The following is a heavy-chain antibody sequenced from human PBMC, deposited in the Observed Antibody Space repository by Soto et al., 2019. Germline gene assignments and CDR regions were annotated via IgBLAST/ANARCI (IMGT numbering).Heavy chain of an antibody. Sequence: GGSLRLSCAVSGFIFSDHGMNWVRQAPGKGLEWVSSIDEDGSTTRYADSVKGRFTISRDNSKNTLYLQMDSLRAEDTALYYCARVLYGFSYGKCDYWGQGTLVTVSS. J-gene: IGHJ4*02. V-gene: IGHV3-23*01. CDR1: GFIFSDHG. CDR2: IDEDGSTT. D-gene: IGHD1-1*01. CDR3: ARVLYGFSYGKCDY.